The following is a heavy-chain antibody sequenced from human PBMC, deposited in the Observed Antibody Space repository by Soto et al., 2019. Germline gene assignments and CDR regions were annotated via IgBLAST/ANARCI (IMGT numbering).Heavy chain of an antibody. CDR1: WVTCIGYS. Sequence: PCGSQSLWCPSAWVTCIGYSVSRVRKVPGKGLEGVSAISGRGGSTYYADSVKGRFTISRDNSKNTLYLQMNSLRAEDTAVYYCANRWELLMGSSYYWGQGTLVTVSS. J-gene: IGHJ4*02. V-gene: IGHV3-23*01. CDR3: ANRWELLMGSSYY. CDR2: ISGRGGST. D-gene: IGHD1-26*01.